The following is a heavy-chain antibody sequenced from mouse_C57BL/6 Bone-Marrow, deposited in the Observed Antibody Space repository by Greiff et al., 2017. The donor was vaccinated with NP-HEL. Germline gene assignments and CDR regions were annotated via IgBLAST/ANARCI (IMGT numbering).Heavy chain of an antibody. D-gene: IGHD1-1*01. CDR1: GFNIKDDY. CDR2: IDPENGDT. V-gene: IGHV14-4*01. CDR3: TTNYYGSSWFAY. Sequence: EVKLQESGAELVRPGASVKLSCTASGFNIKDDYMHWVKQRPEQGLEWIGWIDPENGDTEYASKFQGKATITADTSSNTAYLQLSSLTSEDTAVYYCTTNYYGSSWFAYWGQGTLVTVSA. J-gene: IGHJ3*01.